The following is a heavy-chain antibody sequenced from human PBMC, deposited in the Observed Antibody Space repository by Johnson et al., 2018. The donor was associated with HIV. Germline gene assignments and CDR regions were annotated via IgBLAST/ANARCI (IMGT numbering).Heavy chain of an antibody. CDR1: GFTFSSYA. Sequence: MLLVESGGGLVQPGGSLRLSCAASGFTFSSYAMSWVRQTPGTGLEWVSAISGSGGSTYYADSVKGRFTISRGNSKNTLYLQMNSLRAEDTAVYYCARDKGIAAAATDDAFDIWGQGTMVTVSS. V-gene: IGHV3-23*04. J-gene: IGHJ3*02. CDR3: ARDKGIAAAATDDAFDI. CDR2: ISGSGGST. D-gene: IGHD6-13*01.